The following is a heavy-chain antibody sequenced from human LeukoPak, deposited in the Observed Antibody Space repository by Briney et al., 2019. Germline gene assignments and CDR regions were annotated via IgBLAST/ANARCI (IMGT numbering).Heavy chain of an antibody. J-gene: IGHJ4*02. V-gene: IGHV1-18*01. CDR2: ISAYNGNT. D-gene: IGHD2-2*02. CDR3: ARDRDVVVPAAISLPIDY. CDR1: GYTFTSYG. Sequence: VASVTVSFKASGYTFTSYGISWVRQAPGQGREWMGWISAYNGNTNYAQKLQGRVTMTTDTSTSTAYMELRSLRSDDTAVYYCARDRDVVVPAAISLPIDYWGQGTLVTVSS.